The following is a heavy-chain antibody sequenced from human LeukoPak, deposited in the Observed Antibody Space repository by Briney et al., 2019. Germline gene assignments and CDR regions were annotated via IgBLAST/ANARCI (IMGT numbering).Heavy chain of an antibody. V-gene: IGHV1-69*13. J-gene: IGHJ4*02. D-gene: IGHD3-16*01. CDR3: ARDGPTVGGY. CDR2: IIPIFGTA. CDR1: GYTFTSYG. Sequence: SVKVSCKASGYTFTSYGISWVRQAPGQGLEWMGGIIPIFGTANYAQKFQGRVTITADESTSTAYMELSSLRSEDTAVYYCARDGPTVGGYWGQGTLVTVSS.